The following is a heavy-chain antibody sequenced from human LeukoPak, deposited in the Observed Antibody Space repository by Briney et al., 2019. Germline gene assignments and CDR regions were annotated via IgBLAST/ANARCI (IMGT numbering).Heavy chain of an antibody. CDR3: AAQPPYYYDSSGYVLRDY. CDR2: IIPILGIA. D-gene: IGHD3-22*01. Sequence: SVKVSCKASGGTFSSYAISWVRQAPGQGLEWMGRIIPILGIANYAQKFQGRVTITADKPTSTAYMELSSLRSEDTAAYYCAAQPPYYYDSSGYVLRDYWGQGTLVTVSS. J-gene: IGHJ4*02. V-gene: IGHV1-69*04. CDR1: GGTFSSYA.